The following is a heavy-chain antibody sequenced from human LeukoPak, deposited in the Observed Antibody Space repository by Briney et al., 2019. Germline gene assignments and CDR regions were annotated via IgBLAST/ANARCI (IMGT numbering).Heavy chain of an antibody. D-gene: IGHD3-16*01. Sequence: SETLSLTCTVSGYSISSGYYWGWIRQPPGKGLEWIGSIYYSGSTNYNPSLRSRVTISVDTSKNQFSLKLSSVTAADTAVYYCARLGGYWGQGTLVTVSS. V-gene: IGHV4-38-2*02. J-gene: IGHJ4*02. CDR2: IYYSGST. CDR3: ARLGGY. CDR1: GYSISSGYY.